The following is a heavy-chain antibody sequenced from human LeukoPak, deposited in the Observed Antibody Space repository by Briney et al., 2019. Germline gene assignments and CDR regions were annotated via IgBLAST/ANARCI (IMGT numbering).Heavy chain of an antibody. J-gene: IGHJ5*02. CDR2: IYHSGST. V-gene: IGHV4-38-2*02. CDR3: ASEEGWDDNWFDP. D-gene: IGHD1-26*01. CDR1: GYSISSGYY. Sequence: SETLSLTCTVSGYSISSGYYWGWIRQPPGKGLEWIGSIYHSGSTYYNPSLKSRVTISVDTSKNQFSLKLSSVTAADTAVYYCASEEGWDDNWFDPWGQGTLVTVSS.